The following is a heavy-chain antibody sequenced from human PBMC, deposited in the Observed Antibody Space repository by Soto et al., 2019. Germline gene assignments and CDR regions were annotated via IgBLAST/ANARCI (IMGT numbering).Heavy chain of an antibody. Sequence: QLVESGGGLVQPGRSLILSCVASGFTFDDYAMHWVRQAPGKGLQWVSGISWNSGDIGYADSVKGRFTISRDNAKSSLYLQMNSLTSEDTALYYCAKEYIWGGLNSGSGDAMDVRGQGTTVTVSS. V-gene: IGHV3-9*01. CDR3: AKEYIWGGLNSGSGDAMDV. CDR2: ISWNSGDI. CDR1: GFTFDDYA. J-gene: IGHJ6*02. D-gene: IGHD3-10*01.